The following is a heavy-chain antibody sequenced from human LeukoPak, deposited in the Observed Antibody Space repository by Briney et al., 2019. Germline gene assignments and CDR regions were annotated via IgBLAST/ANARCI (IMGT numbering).Heavy chain of an antibody. Sequence: SVKVSCKASGYTFTSYAIVWVRQAPGQGLEWMGGIIPIFGTANYAQKFQDRVTITADKSTSTAYMELSSLRSEDTAVYYCARVVGLTGYSSTWYSGYYYYMDVWGKGTTVTVSS. V-gene: IGHV1-69*06. CDR3: ARVVGLTGYSSTWYSGYYYYMDV. CDR1: GYTFTSYA. J-gene: IGHJ6*03. CDR2: IIPIFGTA. D-gene: IGHD6-13*01.